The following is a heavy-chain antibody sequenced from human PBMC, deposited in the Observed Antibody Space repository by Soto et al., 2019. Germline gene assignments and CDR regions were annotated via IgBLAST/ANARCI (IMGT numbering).Heavy chain of an antibody. CDR2: IYYSGST. V-gene: IGHV4-59*01. CDR3: ARDPRHAVGGATLRGMGFGFDY. D-gene: IGHD1-26*01. CDR1: GGSISSYY. J-gene: IGHJ4*02. Sequence: SETLSLTCTVSGGSISSYYWSWIRQPPGKGLEWIGYIYYSGSTNYNPSLKSRVTISVDTSKNQFSLKLSSVTAADTAVYYCARDPRHAVGGATLRGMGFGFDYWGQGTLVTVSS.